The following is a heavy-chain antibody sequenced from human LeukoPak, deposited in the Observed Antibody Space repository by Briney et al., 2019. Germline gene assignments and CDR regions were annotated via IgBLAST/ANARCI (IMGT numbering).Heavy chain of an antibody. CDR2: IKSTPFGAAT. J-gene: IGHJ5*02. CDR3: VRLTDEILPSATGWLDP. D-gene: IGHD3-9*01. V-gene: IGHV3-49*04. Sequence: GGSLRLSCRTSGFTFGYHAMTWVRQAPGKGLQWVGSIKSTPFGAATEYAASVKARFIISRDDSKSIAYLQMNSLKTEDTAVYYRVRLTDEILPSATGWLDPWGQGTLVTVSS. CDR1: GFTFGYHA.